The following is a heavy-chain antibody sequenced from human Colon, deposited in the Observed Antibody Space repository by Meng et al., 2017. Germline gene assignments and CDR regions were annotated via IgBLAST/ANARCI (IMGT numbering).Heavy chain of an antibody. CDR2: IDLGGTP. Sequence: QRHLQGWGPGLGEPSGTLSLTCAVSCGSISSYNWWSWVRQPPGKGLEWIGQIDLGGTPYYNPSLESRVIMSLDKSKNQLSLRLTSVAAADTAVYYCARHGGWHFNYWGQGALVTVSS. V-gene: IGHV4-4*02. CDR3: ARHGGWHFNY. D-gene: IGHD6-19*01. J-gene: IGHJ4*02. CDR1: CGSISSYNW.